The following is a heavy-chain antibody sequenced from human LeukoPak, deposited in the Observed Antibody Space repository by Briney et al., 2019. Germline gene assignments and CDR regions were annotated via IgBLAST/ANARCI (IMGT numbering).Heavy chain of an antibody. CDR2: ISGSGGST. D-gene: IGHD4-17*01. V-gene: IGHV3-23*01. Sequence: PGGSLRLSCAASGFTFSSYAMSWVRQAPGKGLEWVSAISGSGGSTYYADSVKGRFTISRDNFKNTLYLQMNSLRAEDTAVYYCAKYYGAQRYFDLWGRGTLVTVSS. J-gene: IGHJ2*01. CDR3: AKYYGAQRYFDL. CDR1: GFTFSSYA.